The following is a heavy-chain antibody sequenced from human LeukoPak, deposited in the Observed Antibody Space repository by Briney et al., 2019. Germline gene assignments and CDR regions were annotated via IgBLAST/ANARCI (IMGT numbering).Heavy chain of an antibody. Sequence: GGSLRLSCXASGFTFSSYAMSWVRQAPGKGLEWVSAISGSGGSTYYADSVKGRFTISRDNSKNTLYLQMNSLRAEDTAVYYCAKAPADIVLMVYAIWFDYWGQGTLVTVSS. CDR1: GFTFSSYA. J-gene: IGHJ4*02. CDR3: AKAPADIVLMVYAIWFDY. D-gene: IGHD2-8*01. V-gene: IGHV3-23*01. CDR2: ISGSGGST.